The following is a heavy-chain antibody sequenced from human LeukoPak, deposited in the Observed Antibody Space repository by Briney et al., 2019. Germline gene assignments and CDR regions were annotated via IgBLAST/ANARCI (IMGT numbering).Heavy chain of an antibody. D-gene: IGHD2-21*02. V-gene: IGHV4-39*01. CDR2: IYYSGNT. CDR1: GGSISSSSYY. J-gene: IGHJ3*02. Sequence: SETLSLTCTVSGGSISSSSYYWGWIRQSPGKGLEWIGSIYYSGNTYYNPSLNSRVTITVDTSKNQFSLQLSSVTAADTTVYYCARSHIVAVTGFAFDIWGQGTLITVSS. CDR3: ARSHIVAVTGFAFDI.